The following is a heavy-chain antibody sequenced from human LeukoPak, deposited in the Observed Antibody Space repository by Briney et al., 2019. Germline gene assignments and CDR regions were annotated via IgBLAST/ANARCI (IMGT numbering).Heavy chain of an antibody. CDR2: IYYSGST. Sequence: SETLSLTCTVSGGSISSHYWSWIRQPPGKGLEWIGYIYYSGSTNYNPSLKSRVTISVDTSKNQFSLKLSSVTAADTAVYYCARGSLDFWSGYYLSYFDYWGQGTLVTVSS. J-gene: IGHJ4*02. CDR1: GGSISSHY. D-gene: IGHD3-3*01. V-gene: IGHV4-59*11. CDR3: ARGSLDFWSGYYLSYFDY.